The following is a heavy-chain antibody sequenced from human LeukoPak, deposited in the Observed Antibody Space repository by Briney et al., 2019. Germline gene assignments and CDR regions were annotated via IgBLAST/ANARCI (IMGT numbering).Heavy chain of an antibody. Sequence: SVKVSCKASGGTFSSYAISWVRQAPGQGLEWMGGIMPLFGTANYAQGFQGRVTFTTDESASTAYMEVSSLRSEDTAVYYCASGSLGDGYGVGDYYQYMDVWGKGTTVTVSS. CDR3: ASGSLGDGYGVGDYYQYMDV. CDR1: GGTFSSYA. J-gene: IGHJ6*03. D-gene: IGHD5-24*01. CDR2: IMPLFGTA. V-gene: IGHV1-69*05.